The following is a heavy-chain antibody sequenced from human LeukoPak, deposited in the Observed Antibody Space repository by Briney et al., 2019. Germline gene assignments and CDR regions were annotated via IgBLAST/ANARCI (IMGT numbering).Heavy chain of an antibody. CDR2: LSDNGGSP. J-gene: IGHJ5*01. V-gene: IGHV3-23*01. D-gene: IGHD2-21*01. CDR3: AKDPETYSSRWFDS. CDR1: GFTFSNYA. Sequence: PGGSLRLCCAASGFTFSNYAMSWVRQAPGKGLEWVSSLSDNGGSPYYADSVKGRFTISRDNSKNTLYLHMNSLRVEDTAVYYCAKDPETYSSRWFDSWGQGTLVTVSS.